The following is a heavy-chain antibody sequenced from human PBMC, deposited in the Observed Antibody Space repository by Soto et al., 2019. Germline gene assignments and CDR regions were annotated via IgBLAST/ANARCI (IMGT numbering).Heavy chain of an antibody. CDR2: IIPIFGTA. CDR1: GGTFSSYA. CDR3: ARPSMVRGVHPSDYYYYGMDV. Sequence: QVQLVQSGAEVKKPGSSVKVSCKASGGTFSSYAISWVRQAPGQGLEWMGGIIPIFGTANYAQKFQGRVTITADESTSTAYMELSSVRSEDTAVYYCARPSMVRGVHPSDYYYYGMDVWGQGTTVTVSS. J-gene: IGHJ6*02. D-gene: IGHD3-10*01. V-gene: IGHV1-69*01.